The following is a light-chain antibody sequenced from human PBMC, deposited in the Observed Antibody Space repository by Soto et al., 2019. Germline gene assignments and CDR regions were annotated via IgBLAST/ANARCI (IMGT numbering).Light chain of an antibody. CDR1: QSVSSY. J-gene: IGKJ2*01. V-gene: IGKV3-11*01. CDR3: QQRSSWPRT. Sequence: EIVLTQSPATLSLPPGERATLSCRASQSVSSYLAWYQQKPGQTPRLLIYDASNRATGIPARFSGSGSGTDFTLTISSLEPEDFAVYYCQQRSSWPRTFGQGTKLEIK. CDR2: DAS.